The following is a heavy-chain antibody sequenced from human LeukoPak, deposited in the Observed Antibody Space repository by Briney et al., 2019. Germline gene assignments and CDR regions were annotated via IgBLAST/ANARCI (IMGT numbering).Heavy chain of an antibody. J-gene: IGHJ4*02. CDR2: IYYSGST. CDR3: ARDGVVGATRDDY. V-gene: IGHV4-39*07. Sequence: SETLSPTCTVSGGSISSSSYYWGWIRQPPGKGLEWIGSIYYSGSTYYNPSLKSRVTISVDTSKNQFSLKLSSVTAADTAVYYCARDGVVGATRDDYWGQGTLVTVSS. CDR1: GGSISSSSYY. D-gene: IGHD1-26*01.